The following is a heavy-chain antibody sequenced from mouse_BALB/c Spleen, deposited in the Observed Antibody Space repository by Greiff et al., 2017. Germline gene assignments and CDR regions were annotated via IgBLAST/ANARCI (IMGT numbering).Heavy chain of an antibody. CDR3: ARRGMITAWFAY. V-gene: IGHV3-2*02. CDR2: ISYSGST. D-gene: IGHD2-4*01. Sequence: VQLKQSGPGLVKPSQSLSLTCTVTGYSITSDYAWNWIRQFPGNKLEWMGYISYSGSTSYNPSLKSRISITRDTSKNQFFLQLNSVTTEDTATYYCARRGMITAWFAYWGQGTLVTVSA. J-gene: IGHJ3*01. CDR1: GYSITSDYA.